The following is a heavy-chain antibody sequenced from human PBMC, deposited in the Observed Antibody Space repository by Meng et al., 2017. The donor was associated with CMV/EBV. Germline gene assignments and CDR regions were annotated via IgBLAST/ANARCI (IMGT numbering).Heavy chain of an antibody. V-gene: IGHV3-21*01. J-gene: IGHJ6*02. CDR1: GFTFSSYS. CDR2: ISSSSSYI. D-gene: IGHD2-2*01. CDR3: ARRGYCSSTSCPSGMDV. Sequence: GESLKISCAASGFTFSSYSMNWVRQAPGKGLEWVSSISSSSSYIYYADSVKGRFTISRDNAKNSLYLQMNSLRAEDTAVYYRARRGYCSSTSCPSGMDVWGQGTTVTVSS.